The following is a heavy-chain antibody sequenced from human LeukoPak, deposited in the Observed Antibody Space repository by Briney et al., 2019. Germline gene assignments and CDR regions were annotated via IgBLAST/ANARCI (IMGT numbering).Heavy chain of an antibody. D-gene: IGHD3-22*01. J-gene: IGHJ5*02. CDR2: IYYSGST. Sequence: SETLSLTCTVSGGSISSYYWSWIRQPPGKGLEWIGYIYYSGSTNYNPSLKSRVTISVDTSKNQFSLKLSSVTAADTAVYYCARGREVWGKHYYDSSGDPYNWFDPWGQGTLVTVSS. CDR3: ARGREVWGKHYYDSSGDPYNWFDP. V-gene: IGHV4-59*01. CDR1: GGSISSYY.